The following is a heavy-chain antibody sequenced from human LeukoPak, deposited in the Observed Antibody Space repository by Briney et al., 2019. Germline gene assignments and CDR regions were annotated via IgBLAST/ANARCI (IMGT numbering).Heavy chain of an antibody. CDR3: ARDLGQYYDTSDNWFDP. CDR2: RNSDGINT. Sequence: GGSLRLSCASSGFTFSNYGMHWVRQAPGKGLGWVSRRNSDGINTSYADSVKGRFTISRDNAKNTLNLQMNSLRAEDTAVYYCARDLGQYYDTSDNWFDPWGQGTLVTVSS. CDR1: GFTFSNYG. J-gene: IGHJ5*02. D-gene: IGHD3-22*01. V-gene: IGHV3-74*01.